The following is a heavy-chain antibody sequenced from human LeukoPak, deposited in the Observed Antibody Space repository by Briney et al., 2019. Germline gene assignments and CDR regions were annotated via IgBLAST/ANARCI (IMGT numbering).Heavy chain of an antibody. D-gene: IGHD6-19*01. Sequence: ASVKVSCKASGGTFSSYAISWVRQAPRQGLEWMGRIIPILGIANYAQKFQGRVTITADKSTSTAYMELSSLRSEDTAVYYCARGTAVAATSYSSGWYYAFDIWGQGTMVTVSS. V-gene: IGHV1-69*04. CDR1: GGTFSSYA. CDR3: ARGTAVAATSYSSGWYYAFDI. J-gene: IGHJ3*02. CDR2: IIPILGIA.